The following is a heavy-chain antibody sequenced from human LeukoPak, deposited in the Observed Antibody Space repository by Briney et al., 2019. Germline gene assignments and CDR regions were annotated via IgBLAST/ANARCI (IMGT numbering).Heavy chain of an antibody. Sequence: GGSLRLSCAASGFTFSSYWMSWVRQAPGKGLEWVANIRQGGGRKYYVDSVKGRFTISRDNPKNTLYLQMNSLRAEDTAVYFCANRGVLTRVILVGFHKEAYYFASWGQGALVTVSS. D-gene: IGHD3-9*01. CDR3: ANRGVLTRVILVGFHKEAYYFAS. V-gene: IGHV3-7*03. CDR2: IRQGGGRK. J-gene: IGHJ4*02. CDR1: GFTFSSYW.